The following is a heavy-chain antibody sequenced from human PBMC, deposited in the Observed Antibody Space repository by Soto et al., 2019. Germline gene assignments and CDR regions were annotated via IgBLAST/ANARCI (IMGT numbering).Heavy chain of an antibody. CDR3: ARGFCTTTTCLVGDF. V-gene: IGHV1-46*01. J-gene: IGHJ4*02. D-gene: IGHD2-2*01. CDR2: INPSGGST. CDR1: GYTFTSYY. Sequence: QVQLVQSGAEVKKPGASVKISCKSSGYTFTSYYMHWVRQAPGQGLEWMGMINPSGGSTNYAQRFQGRVTMTSDTSTSTEYMDLSDLRSEDTAVYYCARGFCTTTTCLVGDFWGQGTLVTVSS.